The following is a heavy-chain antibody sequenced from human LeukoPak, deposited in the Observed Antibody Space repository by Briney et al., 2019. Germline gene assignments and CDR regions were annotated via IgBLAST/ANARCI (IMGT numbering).Heavy chain of an antibody. CDR1: GYTFTGYY. V-gene: IGHV1-2*02. D-gene: IGHD3-10*01. CDR2: INPNSGGT. CDR3: ARDLKLSRLLWFGELLSKVAYYFDY. Sequence: ASVKVSCKASGYTFTGYYMHWVRQAPGQGLEWMGWINPNSGGTNYAQKFQGRVTMTRDTSISTAYMELSRLRSDDTDVYYCARDLKLSRLLWFGELLSKVAYYFDYWGQGTLVTVSS. J-gene: IGHJ4*02.